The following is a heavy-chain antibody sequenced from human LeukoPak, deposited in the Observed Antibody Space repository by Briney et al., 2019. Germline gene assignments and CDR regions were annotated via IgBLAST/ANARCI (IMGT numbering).Heavy chain of an antibody. CDR1: GGSISSSNW. CDR2: IYHSGST. J-gene: IGHJ5*02. Sequence: PSETLSLTCAVSGGSISSSNWWSWVRQPPGKGLEWIGEIYHSGSTNYNPSLKSRVTISVDKSKNQFSLKLSSVTAADTAVYYCARARGAVAGPRWISGWFDPWGQGTLVTVSS. D-gene: IGHD6-19*01. V-gene: IGHV4-4*02. CDR3: ARARGAVAGPRWISGWFDP.